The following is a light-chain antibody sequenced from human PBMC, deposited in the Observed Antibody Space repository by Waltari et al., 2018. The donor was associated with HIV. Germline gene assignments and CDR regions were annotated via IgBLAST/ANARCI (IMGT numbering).Light chain of an antibody. CDR1: QSVSSN. V-gene: IGKV3-15*01. J-gene: IGKJ5*01. Sequence: EIVMTQSPATLSVSPGERATVSCTASQSVSSNVAWYQQKPGQAPRLLIYGASTRATGIPARFSGSGSGTEFTLTISSLQSEDFATYYCQQANSFPPITFGQGTRLDIK. CDR3: QQANSFPPIT. CDR2: GAS.